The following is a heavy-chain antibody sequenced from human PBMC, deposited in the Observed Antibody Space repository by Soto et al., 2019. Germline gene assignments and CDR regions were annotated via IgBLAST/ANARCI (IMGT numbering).Heavy chain of an antibody. D-gene: IGHD3-3*01. CDR2: IYYSGST. Sequence: LSLTCTVSGGSISSGGYYWSWIRQHPGKGLEWIGYIYYSGSTYYNPSLKSRVTISVDTSKNQFSLKLSSVTAADTAVYYCARATYYDFWSGPYGMDVWGQGTTVTVSS. J-gene: IGHJ6*02. CDR1: GGSISSGGYY. V-gene: IGHV4-31*03. CDR3: ARATYYDFWSGPYGMDV.